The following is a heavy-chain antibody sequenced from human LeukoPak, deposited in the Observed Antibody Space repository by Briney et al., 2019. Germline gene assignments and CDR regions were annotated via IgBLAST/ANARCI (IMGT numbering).Heavy chain of an antibody. V-gene: IGHV3-23*01. CDR2: ISGSGGST. D-gene: IGHD4-11*01. J-gene: IGHJ5*02. CDR1: GFTFSSNA. CDR3: AKVHRSNNWFDP. Sequence: GGSLRLSCAVSGFTFSSNAMSWVRQAPGKGLEWVSAISGSGGSTYYADSVKGRFTISRDNSKNTLYLQMNSLRAEDTAVYYCAKVHRSNNWFDPWGQGTLVTVSS.